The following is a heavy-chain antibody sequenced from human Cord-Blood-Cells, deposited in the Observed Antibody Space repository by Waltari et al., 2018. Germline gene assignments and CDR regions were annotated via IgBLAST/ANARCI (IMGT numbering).Heavy chain of an antibody. D-gene: IGHD6-13*01. J-gene: IGHJ4*02. CDR2: IKQDGSEK. CDR1: GFPFSSYW. V-gene: IGHV3-7*01. Sequence: EVQLVESGGGLVQPGGSLRLSCAASGFPFSSYWMSWVRQAPGKGREWVANIKQDGSEKYYVDSVKGRFTISRDNAKNSLYLQMNSLRAEDTAVYYCARAAAGTLPDYWGQGTLVTVSS. CDR3: ARAAAGTLPDY.